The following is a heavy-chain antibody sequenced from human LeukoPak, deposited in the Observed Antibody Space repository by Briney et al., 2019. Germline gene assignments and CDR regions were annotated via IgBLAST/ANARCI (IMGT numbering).Heavy chain of an antibody. J-gene: IGHJ4*02. Sequence: GRSLRLSCAASGFTFDDYAMHWVRQAPGKGLEWVPGISWNSGSIGYADSVKGRFTISRDNAKNSLYLQMNSLRAEDTALYYCAKDLVYDSSGSMDYWGQGTLVTVSS. V-gene: IGHV3-9*01. D-gene: IGHD3-22*01. CDR3: AKDLVYDSSGSMDY. CDR2: ISWNSGSI. CDR1: GFTFDDYA.